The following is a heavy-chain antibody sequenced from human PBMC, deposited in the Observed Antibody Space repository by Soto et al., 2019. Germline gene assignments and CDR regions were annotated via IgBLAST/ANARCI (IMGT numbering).Heavy chain of an antibody. CDR3: ARARMVRGIIYYYGMDV. V-gene: IGHV4-31*03. CDR2: IYYSWST. J-gene: IGHJ6*02. Sequence: QVQLQESGPGLVKSSQTLSLTCTVSGGSISSDGNYWSWIRQHPGKGLEWIGYIYYSWSTNYNPSLESRVTISVDTSKNQFSLKLNSVTAADTAVYYCARARMVRGIIYYYGMDVWGQGTTVTVSS. D-gene: IGHD3-10*01. CDR1: GGSISSDGNY.